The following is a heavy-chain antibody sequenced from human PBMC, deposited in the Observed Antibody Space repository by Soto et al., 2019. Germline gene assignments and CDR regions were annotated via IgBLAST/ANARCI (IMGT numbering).Heavy chain of an antibody. CDR3: ASSAMDHYYYGMDV. CDR1: GYTFTSYY. Sequence: EASVKVSCKASGYTFTSYYMHWVRQAPGQGLEWMGGIIPIFGTANYAQKFQGRVTITADESTSTAYMELSSLRSEDTAVYYCASSAMDHYYYGMDVWGQGTTVTVSS. CDR2: IIPIFGTA. D-gene: IGHD5-18*01. V-gene: IGHV1-69*13. J-gene: IGHJ6*02.